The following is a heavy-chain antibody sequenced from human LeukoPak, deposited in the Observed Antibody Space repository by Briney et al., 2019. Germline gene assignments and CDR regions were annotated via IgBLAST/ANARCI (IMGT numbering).Heavy chain of an antibody. CDR2: IYYSGST. CDR1: GGSISSYY. Sequence: SETLSLTCTVSGGSISSYYWSWIRQPPGKGLEWIGYIYYSGSTNYNPSLKSQVTISVDTSKNQFSLKLSSVTAADTAVYYCARVGPYYYGSGSYPLKNYYYYYYMDVWGKGTTVTVSS. CDR3: ARVGPYYYGSGSYPLKNYYYYYYMDV. V-gene: IGHV4-59*12. J-gene: IGHJ6*03. D-gene: IGHD3-10*01.